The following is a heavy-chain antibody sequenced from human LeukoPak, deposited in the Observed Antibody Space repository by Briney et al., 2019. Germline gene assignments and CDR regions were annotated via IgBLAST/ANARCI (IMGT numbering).Heavy chain of an antibody. D-gene: IGHD2-15*01. CDR1: GFTFSSYA. CDR2: ISGSGGST. V-gene: IGHV3-23*01. Sequence: GGSLRLSCAASGFTFSSYAMSWVRQAPGKGLEWVSTISGSGGSTYYADSVKGRFTISRDNSKNTLYLQVNSLRAEDTAAYYCAKDRSPYCSGGSCYSDYWGQGTLVTVSP. J-gene: IGHJ4*02. CDR3: AKDRSPYCSGGSCYSDY.